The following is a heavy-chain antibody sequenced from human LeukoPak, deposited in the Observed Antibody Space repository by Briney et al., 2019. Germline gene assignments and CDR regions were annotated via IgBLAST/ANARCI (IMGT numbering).Heavy chain of an antibody. CDR2: ISGSGGST. Sequence: GGSLRLSCVASGFTFSSYAMSWVRQAPGKGLEWVSAISGSGGSTYYADSVKGRFTIPRDNSKNTLYLQMNSLRAGDTAVYYCARGGLNFDAFDIWGQGTMVTVSS. J-gene: IGHJ3*02. CDR3: ARGGLNFDAFDI. D-gene: IGHD1-7*01. CDR1: GFTFSSYA. V-gene: IGHV3-23*01.